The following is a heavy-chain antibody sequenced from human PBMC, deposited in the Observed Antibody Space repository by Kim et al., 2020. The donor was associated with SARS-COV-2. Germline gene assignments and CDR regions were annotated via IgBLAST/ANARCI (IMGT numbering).Heavy chain of an antibody. CDR1: GFTFSSYG. D-gene: IGHD6-19*01. CDR3: AKDFPIAVAGTYDY. V-gene: IGHV3-30*18. CDR2: ISYDGSNK. J-gene: IGHJ4*02. Sequence: GGSLRLSCAASGFTFSSYGMHWVRQAPGKGLEWVAVISYDGSNKYYADSVKGRFTISRDNSKNTLYLQMNSLRAEDTAVYYCAKDFPIAVAGTYDYWGQG.